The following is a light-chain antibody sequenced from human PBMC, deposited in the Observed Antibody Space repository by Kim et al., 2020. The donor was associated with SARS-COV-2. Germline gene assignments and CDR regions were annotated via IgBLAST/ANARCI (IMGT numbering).Light chain of an antibody. V-gene: IGLV3-21*04. CDR3: QVWDSSSDHHF. Sequence: PGKTARFTCGGKNIGIKSVLWYQQKPGQALILVIYYDRDRPSGIPERFSGSNSGNTATLTISRVDAGDEADYYCQVWDSSSDHHFFGTGTKVTVL. CDR1: NIGIKS. J-gene: IGLJ1*01. CDR2: YDR.